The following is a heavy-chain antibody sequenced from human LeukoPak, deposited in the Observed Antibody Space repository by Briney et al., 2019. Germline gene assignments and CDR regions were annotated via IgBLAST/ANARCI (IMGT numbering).Heavy chain of an antibody. V-gene: IGHV3-21*06. CDR3: ARGGRRF. D-gene: IGHD3-16*01. J-gene: IGHJ4*02. CDR1: GFTFSNYS. CDR2: IGSSGSYI. Sequence: GGSLRLSCAASGFTFSNYSMNWVRQAPGKGLEWVSSIGSSGSYIYYADSVKGRFTISRDNAKNSLYLQMNSPRGEDTAVYYCARGGRRFWGQGTLVTVSS.